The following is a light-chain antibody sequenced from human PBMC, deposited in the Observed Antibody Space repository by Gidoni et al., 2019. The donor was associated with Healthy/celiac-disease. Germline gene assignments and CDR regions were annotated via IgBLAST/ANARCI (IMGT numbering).Light chain of an antibody. J-gene: IGLJ2*01. CDR3: CSDAGSSGVV. CDR2: AGS. Sequence: QSALTQPASVSGSPGQSITIFCTGTSSDVWSYNLVSWYQQHTGNAPTLMVYAGSKRPSGVSNRFSASQSGNTVSLTISGLQAEDEADYYCCSDAGSSGVVFGGGTKLTVL. CDR1: SSDVWSYNL. V-gene: IGLV2-23*01.